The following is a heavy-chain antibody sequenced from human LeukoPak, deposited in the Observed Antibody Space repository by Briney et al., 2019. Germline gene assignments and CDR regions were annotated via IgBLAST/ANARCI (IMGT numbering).Heavy chain of an antibody. CDR3: ARVKWWPDAFDI. CDR2: ISHSGST. J-gene: IGHJ3*02. CDR1: NDPISNSHW. D-gene: IGHD2-15*01. Sequence: PSETLSLTCTFSNDPISNSHWCSWVRQPPGKGLEWIGEISHSGSTNYNPSLKSRVTVSVGKSKNQFSLTLSSVTAADTAIYYCARVKWWPDAFDIWGQGTMVTVSS. V-gene: IGHV4-4*02.